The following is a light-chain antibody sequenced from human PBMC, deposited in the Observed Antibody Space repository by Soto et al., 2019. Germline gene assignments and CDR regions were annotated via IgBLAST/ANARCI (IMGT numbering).Light chain of an antibody. V-gene: IGKV1-39*01. CDR1: QSIVSY. CDR3: QQSFSFPRT. J-gene: IGKJ1*01. CDR2: ATS. Sequence: DIQMTQSPSSLSASVVDRVTIACLASQSIVSYLNWYQQKPGKAPKLLMFATSYLQGGVPSRFSGSGSSTDFTLTINGLQPEDFATYYCQQSFSFPRTFGQGTKVDIK.